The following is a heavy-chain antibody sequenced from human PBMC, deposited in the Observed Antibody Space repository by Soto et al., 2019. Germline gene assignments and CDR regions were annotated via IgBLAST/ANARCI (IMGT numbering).Heavy chain of an antibody. D-gene: IGHD2-2*01. CDR1: GFTFSTYA. V-gene: IGHV3-48*01. CDR3: VRVISTYESFDF. Sequence: EVQLVESGGGLVQPGGSLRLSCAASGFTFSTYAMTWVRQAPGKGPEWISYISASSATIYYADSVKGRFTISRDSAENSLYLQMNSLSAEDTAVYYCVRVISTYESFDFWGQGTLVTVSS. J-gene: IGHJ4*02. CDR2: ISASSATI.